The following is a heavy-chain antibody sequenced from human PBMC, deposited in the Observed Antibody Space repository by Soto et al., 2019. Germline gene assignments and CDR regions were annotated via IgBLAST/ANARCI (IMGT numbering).Heavy chain of an antibody. CDR3: ARYGEVTPRRYGMDV. J-gene: IGHJ6*02. CDR1: GGSFSGYQ. CDR2: INHSGST. Sequence: SETLSLTCAVYGGSFSGYQWSWVRQAPGKGLEWIGEINHSGSTNYNPSLKSRVTISIDTSKNQFSLMLTSVTAADTAMYFCARYGEVTPRRYGMDVWGQGTTVTVSS. V-gene: IGHV4-34*01. D-gene: IGHD3-16*01.